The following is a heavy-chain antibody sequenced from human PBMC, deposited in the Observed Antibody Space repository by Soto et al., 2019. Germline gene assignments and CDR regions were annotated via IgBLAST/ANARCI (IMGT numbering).Heavy chain of an antibody. J-gene: IGHJ4*02. CDR2: IYWNDDK. CDR3: ARTYGGEFHY. V-gene: IGHV2-5*01. D-gene: IGHD3-10*01. CDR1: VFSLTSTGVG. Sequence: SGPTLVNPTQTLPLTCSYSVFSLTSTGVGVGWIRQPPGRTLEWLAVIYWNDDKRYSPSLKSRVTITKDTSKNQVVLTMTNMDPVDTATYYCARTYGGEFHYWGQGTLVTVSS.